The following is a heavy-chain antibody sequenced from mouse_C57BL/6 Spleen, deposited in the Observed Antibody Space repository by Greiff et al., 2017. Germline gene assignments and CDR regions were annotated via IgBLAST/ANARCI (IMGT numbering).Heavy chain of an antibody. CDR1: GFTFSDYY. V-gene: IGHV5-16*01. CDR3: ARDNEAFDD. J-gene: IGHJ2*01. CDR2: INYDGSST. Sequence: EVMLVESEGGLVQPGSSMKLSCTASGFTFSDYYMAWVRQVPEKGLEWVANINYDGSSTYYLDSLQSRFIISRDNAKNILYLQMSRLKSEDTAAYYCARDNEAFDDWGQGTTLTVSS.